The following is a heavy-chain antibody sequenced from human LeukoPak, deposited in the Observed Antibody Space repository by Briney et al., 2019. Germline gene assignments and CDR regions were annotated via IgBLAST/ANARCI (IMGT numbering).Heavy chain of an antibody. D-gene: IGHD1-26*01. Sequence: PGGSLRLSCAASGFTVSSNYMSWVRQAPGKGLEWVSYINSGGSAIYYADSVKGRFTISRDNAKNSLYLQMNSLRADDTAVYYCARGGSYVHYWGQGTLVTVSS. CDR2: INSGGSAI. J-gene: IGHJ4*02. CDR3: ARGGSYVHY. V-gene: IGHV3-11*04. CDR1: GFTVSSNY.